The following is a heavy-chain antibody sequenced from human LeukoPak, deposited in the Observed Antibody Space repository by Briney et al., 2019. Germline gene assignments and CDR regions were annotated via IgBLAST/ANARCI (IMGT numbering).Heavy chain of an antibody. Sequence: SETLSLTCGVSGGSISSGGYSWSWTRQPPGKGLEWIGYIYHSGSTYYNPSLKSRVTISVDRSKNQFSLKLSSVTAADTAVYYCVTTRGGWFDPWGQGILVTVSS. V-gene: IGHV4-30-2*01. CDR1: GGSISSGGYS. CDR3: VTTRGGWFDP. J-gene: IGHJ5*02. D-gene: IGHD4-11*01. CDR2: IYHSGST.